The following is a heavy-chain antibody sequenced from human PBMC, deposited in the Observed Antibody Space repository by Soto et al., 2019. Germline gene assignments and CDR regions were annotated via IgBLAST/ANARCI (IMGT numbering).Heavy chain of an antibody. J-gene: IGHJ1*01. CDR2: IKSKTNGGTT. Sequence: GGSLRLTSNASGFTFSNAWMSRVRQAPGKGLEWVGRIKSKTNGGTTDYAAPVIGRFTISRDDSKNTLYLQINSLKTEDTAVYYCTTDDPINRSWGQGTLVTVSS. V-gene: IGHV3-15*01. CDR1: GFTFSNAW. CDR3: TTDDPINRS.